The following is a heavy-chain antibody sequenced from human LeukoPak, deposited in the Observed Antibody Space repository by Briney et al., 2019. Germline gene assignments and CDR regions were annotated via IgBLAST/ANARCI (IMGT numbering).Heavy chain of an antibody. CDR1: GGSFSGYY. V-gene: IGHV4-34*01. J-gene: IGHJ4*02. D-gene: IGHD3-22*01. Sequence: SETLSLTCAVYGGSFSGYYWSWIRQPPGKGLEWIGEINHSGSTNYNPSLKSRVTISVDTSKNQFSLKLSSVTATDTAVYYCARETPLDYYDSSGYYYGGHVYWGQGTLVTVSS. CDR2: INHSGST. CDR3: ARETPLDYYDSSGYYYGGHVY.